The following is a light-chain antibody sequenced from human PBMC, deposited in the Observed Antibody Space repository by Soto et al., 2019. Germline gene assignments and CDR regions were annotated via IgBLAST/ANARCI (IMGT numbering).Light chain of an antibody. J-gene: IGLJ2*01. V-gene: IGLV2-14*01. Sequence: QSALTQPASVSGSPGQSITISCTGTSSDVGAYNYVSWYQHHPGKAPKLMIYEVSNRPSGVSNRFSGSKSDNTASLTISGVQAEDEADYYCSSYTSSNTVVFGGGTKLTVL. CDR2: EVS. CDR1: SSDVGAYNY. CDR3: SSYTSSNTVV.